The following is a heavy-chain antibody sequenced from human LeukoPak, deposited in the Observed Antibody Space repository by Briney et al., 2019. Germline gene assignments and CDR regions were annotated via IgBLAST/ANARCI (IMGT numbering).Heavy chain of an antibody. Sequence: SVKVSCKASGGTFSSYAISWVRQAPGQGLEWMGGIIPIFGTANYAQTFQGRVTITTDESTSTAYMGLSSLRSEDTSLYYCARLDYDILCGGVDYWGQGTLVTVSS. D-gene: IGHD3-9*01. V-gene: IGHV1-69*05. CDR1: GGTFSSYA. CDR3: ARLDYDILCGGVDY. J-gene: IGHJ4*02. CDR2: IIPIFGTA.